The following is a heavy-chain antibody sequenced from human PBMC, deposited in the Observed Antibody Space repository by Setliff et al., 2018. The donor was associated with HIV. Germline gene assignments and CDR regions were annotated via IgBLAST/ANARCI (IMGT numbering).Heavy chain of an antibody. D-gene: IGHD3-10*01. CDR1: GGTFSSYA. V-gene: IGHV1-69*05. CDR2: IIPAFGTA. J-gene: IGHJ4*02. Sequence: GASVKVSCKTSGGTFSSYAVSWVRQAPGQGLEWMGGIIPAFGTANYAQKFQGRVTITTDESTSTAYMELSGLRSEDTAVYFCARDSEAGVWGQGTLVTVSS. CDR3: ARDSEAGV.